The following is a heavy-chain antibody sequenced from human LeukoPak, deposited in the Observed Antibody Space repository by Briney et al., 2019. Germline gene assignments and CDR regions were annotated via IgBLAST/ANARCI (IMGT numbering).Heavy chain of an antibody. V-gene: IGHV3-20*01. D-gene: IGHD3-10*01. CDR3: ARRDYYGSGSPDF. J-gene: IGHJ4*02. CDR2: INWNGDRT. CDR1: GFTFHDYD. Sequence: RPGGSLGLSCAASGFTFHDYDMSWVRQSPGKGLEWVSGINWNGDRTGYADSVKGRFTISRDNAKKSLYLQMNSLRAEDTALYNCARRDYYGSGSPDFWGQGTLVTVSS.